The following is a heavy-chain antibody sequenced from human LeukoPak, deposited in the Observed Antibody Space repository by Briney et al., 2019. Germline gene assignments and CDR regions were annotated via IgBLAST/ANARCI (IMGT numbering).Heavy chain of an antibody. CDR1: GYSFTTYW. D-gene: IGHD6-25*01. V-gene: IGHV5-10-1*01. CDR2: IDPSDSYT. Sequence: GESLSISCKGSGYSFTTYWISWGRQMPGKGLEWMGRIDPSDSYTNYSPSFQGHVTMSADRSISTAYLQWSSLKASDTALYYCARQAVDYYYGMDVWGQGTTVTVSS. CDR3: ARQAVDYYYGMDV. J-gene: IGHJ6*02.